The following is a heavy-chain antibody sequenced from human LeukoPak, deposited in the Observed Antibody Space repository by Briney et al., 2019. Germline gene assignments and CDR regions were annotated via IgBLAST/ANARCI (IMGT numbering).Heavy chain of an antibody. CDR1: GYTFTTRA. CDR3: ASLSLGHY. V-gene: IGHV3-53*01. D-gene: IGHD6-6*01. Sequence: GASVKVSCKASGYTFTTRAIHWVRQAPGKGLEWVSVIYSGGSTYYADSVKGRFTISRDTSKNTLSLQMNSLRAEDTAVYYCASLSLGHYWGQGTLVTVSS. J-gene: IGHJ4*02. CDR2: IYSGGST.